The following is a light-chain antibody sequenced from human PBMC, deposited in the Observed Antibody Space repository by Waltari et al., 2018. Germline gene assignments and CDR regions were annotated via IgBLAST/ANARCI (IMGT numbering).Light chain of an antibody. V-gene: IGKV3-15*01. CDR3: QQYYSWPHT. Sequence: EIVMTQSPATLSVSPGERATLSCRASQSVGSDLAWYQQKPGQTPSLLIFGASASATGIPASFSGSGSGTEFTFTISSMQSEDFAVYYCQQYYSWPHTFGQGTKLQIK. CDR1: QSVGSD. CDR2: GAS. J-gene: IGKJ2*01.